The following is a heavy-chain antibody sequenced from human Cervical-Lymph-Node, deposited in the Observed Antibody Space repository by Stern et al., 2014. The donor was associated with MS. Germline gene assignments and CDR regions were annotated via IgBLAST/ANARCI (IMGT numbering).Heavy chain of an antibody. J-gene: IGHJ6*02. CDR2: IYPDDSDI. CDR1: GYTFTNNW. Sequence: VQLVQSGAEVKKPGESLKISCKGSGYTFTNNWIAWVRQMPGKGLEWMGIIYPDDSDIRYSPSLQGQVTISADKSISTASLQRSSLKAADSAVYYCARPPPRRKWDDPNYGMDVWGQGTTVTVSS. D-gene: IGHD1-1*01. V-gene: IGHV5-51*03. CDR3: ARPPPRRKWDDPNYGMDV.